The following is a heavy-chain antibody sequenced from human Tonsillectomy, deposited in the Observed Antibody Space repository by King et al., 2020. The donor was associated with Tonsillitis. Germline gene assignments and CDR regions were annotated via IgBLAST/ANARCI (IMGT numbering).Heavy chain of an antibody. CDR2: ISSSSYI. CDR3: ARDKYGDYTFDY. Sequence: VQLVESGGGLVKPWGSLRLSRAASGFTFNNYGMNWVRQAPGKGLEWVSSISSSSYINYADSVKGRFTISRDNAKNSLYLQMNSLRVEDTALYFCARDKYGDYTFDYWGLGTLVTVSS. D-gene: IGHD4-17*01. J-gene: IGHJ4*02. V-gene: IGHV3-21*01. CDR1: GFTFNNYG.